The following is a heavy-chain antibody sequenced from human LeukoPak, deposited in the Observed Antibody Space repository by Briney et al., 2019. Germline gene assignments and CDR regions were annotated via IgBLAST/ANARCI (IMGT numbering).Heavy chain of an antibody. CDR1: GFTFSSYS. CDR3: ARDAEPPIAAAGTIDWFDP. J-gene: IGHJ5*02. CDR2: ISSSSSYI. Sequence: PGGSLRLSCAASGFTFSSYSMNWVRQAPGKGLEWVSSISSSSSYIYYADSVKGGFTISRDKAKNSLYLQMNSLRAEDTAVYYCARDAEPPIAAAGTIDWFDPWGQGTLVTVSS. V-gene: IGHV3-21*01. D-gene: IGHD6-13*01.